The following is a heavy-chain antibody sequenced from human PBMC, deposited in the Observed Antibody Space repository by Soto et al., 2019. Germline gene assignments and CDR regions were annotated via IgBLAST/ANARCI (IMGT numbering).Heavy chain of an antibody. V-gene: IGHV5-51*01. CDR3: ARHYCSSTSCYPVYYYYYGMDV. Sequence: GESLKISCKGSGYSFTSYWIGWVRQMPGKGLEWMGIIYPGDSDTRYSPSFQGQVTISADKSISTAYLQWSSLKASDTAMYYCARHYCSSTSCYPVYYYYYGMDVWGQGTTVTVS. D-gene: IGHD2-2*01. J-gene: IGHJ6*02. CDR2: IYPGDSDT. CDR1: GYSFTSYW.